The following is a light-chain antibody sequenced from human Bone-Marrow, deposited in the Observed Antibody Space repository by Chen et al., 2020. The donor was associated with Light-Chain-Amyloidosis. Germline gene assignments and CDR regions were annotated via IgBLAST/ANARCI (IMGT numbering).Light chain of an antibody. Sequence: QSALTQPASLSGSPGLLITISCIGPSSDVGGDNIVSCYQQHPDKAPKLMIYEVTNRPSWVPDRFSVSKSDNTASLSISGLQTEDEADYFCSSYTITNTLVFVSGSRVTVL. CDR3: SSYTITNTLV. V-gene: IGLV2-14*01. CDR2: EVT. J-gene: IGLJ1*01. CDR1: SSDVGGDNI.